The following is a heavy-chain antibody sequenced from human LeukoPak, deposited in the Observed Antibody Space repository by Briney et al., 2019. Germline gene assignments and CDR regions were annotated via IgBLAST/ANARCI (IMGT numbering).Heavy chain of an antibody. J-gene: IGHJ4*02. CDR3: ASVARDSSGYHYFDY. V-gene: IGHV4-39*01. CDR2: IYYSGST. D-gene: IGHD3-22*01. CDR1: GGSISSSNYY. Sequence: SETLSRTCTVSGGSISSSNYYWGWIRQPPGKGLEWIGNIYYSGSTYYNPSLKSRVTISVDTSKNQFSLKLSSVTAADTAVYYCASVARDSSGYHYFDYWGQGTLVTVSS.